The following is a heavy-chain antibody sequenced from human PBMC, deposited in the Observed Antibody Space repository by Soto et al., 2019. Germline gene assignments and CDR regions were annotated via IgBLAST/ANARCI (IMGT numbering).Heavy chain of an antibody. J-gene: IGHJ4*02. Sequence: QVQLVQSGAEVKKPGASVKVSCKASGYTFTSYYMHWVRQAPGQGLEWMGISNPSGGSTSYAQKLQGRVTMTRDTSTSTVYMELSSLRSEDTAVYYCARDTRDSYDLDYWGQGTLVTVSS. V-gene: IGHV1-46*03. CDR2: SNPSGGST. CDR3: ARDTRDSYDLDY. D-gene: IGHD5-18*01. CDR1: GYTFTSYY.